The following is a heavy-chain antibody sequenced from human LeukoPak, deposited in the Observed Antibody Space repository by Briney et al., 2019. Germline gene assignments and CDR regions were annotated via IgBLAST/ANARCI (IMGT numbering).Heavy chain of an antibody. CDR1: GFSISNARMG. V-gene: IGHV2-26*01. J-gene: IGHJ4*02. Sequence: ESGPTLVNPTETLTLTLTVSGFSISNARMGVSWIRQPPGKALEWLAHIFSNDEKSYSTSLKSRLTISKDTSKSQVVLTMTNMDPVDTATYYCARIRGSLFDLDYWGQGTLVTVSS. CDR2: IFSNDEK. CDR3: ARIRGSLFDLDY. D-gene: IGHD3-9*01.